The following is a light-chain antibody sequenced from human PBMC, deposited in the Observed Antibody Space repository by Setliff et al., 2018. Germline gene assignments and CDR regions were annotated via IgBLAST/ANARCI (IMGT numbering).Light chain of an antibody. CDR3: LLYFGATVI. V-gene: IGLV7-46*01. J-gene: IGLJ2*01. CDR1: TGAVTNGLY. Sequence: QAVVTQEPSLTVSPGGTVTLTCASSTGAVTNGLYPYWFQQKPGQAPRTLIYDTNIRLSWTPARFSGSLLGGKAALTLSDAQPEDEAMYYCLLYFGATVIFGGGTKGTVL. CDR2: DTN.